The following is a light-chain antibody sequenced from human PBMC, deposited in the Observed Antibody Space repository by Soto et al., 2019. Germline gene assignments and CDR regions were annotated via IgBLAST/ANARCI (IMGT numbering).Light chain of an antibody. CDR2: ENH. J-gene: IGLJ2*01. CDR1: NSNIGNNY. Sequence: QSVLTQPPSVSASPGQKVTISCSGTNSNIGNNYVAWYQQLPGTAPKLLIYENHNRPPGIPDRFSGSNSGTSATLGITGLQAGDDADYYCSTWDSSLRVVLFGGGTKLTVL. CDR3: STWDSSLRVVL. V-gene: IGLV1-51*02.